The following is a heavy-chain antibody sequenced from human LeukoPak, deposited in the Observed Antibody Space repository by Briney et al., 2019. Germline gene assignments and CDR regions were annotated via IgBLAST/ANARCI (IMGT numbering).Heavy chain of an antibody. V-gene: IGHV1-18*01. D-gene: IGHD1-1*01. J-gene: IGHJ3*02. CDR3: TRVRNSNNWWGAFDI. CDR1: GYTFDTSS. Sequence: ASVNVSCKAFGYTFDTSSITWVRQAPGQRLEWMGWISPQSGNTQYAQGVQGRVTMTTDTSRSTAYMELRSLRPDDTAVYYCTRVRNSNNWWGAFDIWGQGTTVTVSS. CDR2: ISPQSGNT.